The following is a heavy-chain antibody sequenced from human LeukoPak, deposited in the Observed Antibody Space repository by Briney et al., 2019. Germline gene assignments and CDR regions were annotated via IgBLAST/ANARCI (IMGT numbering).Heavy chain of an antibody. Sequence: SETLSLTCAVYGGSFSGYYWSWIRQPPGKVLECIGEINHSGSTNYNPSLKSRVTISVDTSKNQFSLKLSSVTAADTAVYYCAIPYCSGGSCYSAFDPWGQGTLVTVSS. J-gene: IGHJ5*02. CDR2: INHSGST. D-gene: IGHD2-15*01. V-gene: IGHV4-34*01. CDR3: AIPYCSGGSCYSAFDP. CDR1: GGSFSGYY.